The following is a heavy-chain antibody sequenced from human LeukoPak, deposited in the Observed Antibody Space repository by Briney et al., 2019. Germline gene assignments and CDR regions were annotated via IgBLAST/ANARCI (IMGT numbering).Heavy chain of an antibody. CDR1: GFTFSSYS. Sequence: PGGSLRLSCAASGFTFSSYSMNWVRQPPGKGLEWIGSIYYSGSTYYNPSLKSRVTMSVDTSKNQFSLKLSSVTAADTAVYYCARHGYCSGGSCYSGWFDPWGQGTLVTASS. D-gene: IGHD2-15*01. CDR2: IYYSGST. CDR3: ARHGYCSGGSCYSGWFDP. V-gene: IGHV4-38-2*01. J-gene: IGHJ5*02.